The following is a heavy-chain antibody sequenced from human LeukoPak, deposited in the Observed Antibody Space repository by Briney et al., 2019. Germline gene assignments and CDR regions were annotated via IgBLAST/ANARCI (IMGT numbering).Heavy chain of an antibody. V-gene: IGHV4-39*07. Sequence: KPSETLSLTCTVSGGSISSSSYYWGWIRQPPGKGLEWIGSIYHSGSTYYNPSLKSRVTISVDTSKNQFSLKLSSVTAADTAVYYRASTPITVTTYDWYFDLWGRGTLVTVSS. CDR2: IYHSGST. D-gene: IGHD4-17*01. CDR1: GGSISSSSYY. J-gene: IGHJ2*01. CDR3: ASTPITVTTYDWYFDL.